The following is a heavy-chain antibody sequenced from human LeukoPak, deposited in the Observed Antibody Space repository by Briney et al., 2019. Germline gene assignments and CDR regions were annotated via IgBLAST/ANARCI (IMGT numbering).Heavy chain of an antibody. CDR2: IIPIFGTA. CDR3: ARARTTLYYDFWSGYDY. V-gene: IGHV1-69*01. CDR1: GGTFSSYA. D-gene: IGHD3-3*01. J-gene: IGHJ4*02. Sequence: SVKVSCKASGGTFSSYAISWVRQAPGQGLEWMGGIIPIFGTANYAQKFQGRVTITADESTSTAYMELSSLRSDDTAVYYCARARTTLYYDFWSGYDYWGQGTLVTVSS.